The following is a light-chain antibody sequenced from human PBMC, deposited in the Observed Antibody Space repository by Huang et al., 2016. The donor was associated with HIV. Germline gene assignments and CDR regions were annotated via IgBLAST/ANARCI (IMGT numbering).Light chain of an antibody. V-gene: IGKV3-15*01. CDR1: QSVTHS. Sequence: IVMTQSPDTLSVSPGERATLSCRAGQSVTHSLAWYQQKPGKAPRLLIYGTSTRATGIPGRFSGSGSVTDFTLTISSLQSDDFGVYYCQQYHYWPPVTFGQGTKVEI. J-gene: IGKJ1*01. CDR3: QQYHYWPPVT. CDR2: GTS.